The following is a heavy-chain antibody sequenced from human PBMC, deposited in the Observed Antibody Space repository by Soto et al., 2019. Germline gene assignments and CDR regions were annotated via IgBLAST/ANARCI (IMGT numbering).Heavy chain of an antibody. CDR2: IYGGGST. D-gene: IGHD2-2*02. CDR1: GFTVSSNY. CDR3: AKASLRHSYTHF. J-gene: IGHJ4*02. Sequence: PGGSLRLSCAASGFTVSSNYMSWVRQAPGKGLEWVSVIYGGGSTYYADSVKGRFTISRDNSKDTLYLQMNSLRAEDTAIYYCAKASLRHSYTHFWGPGPLLTVFS. V-gene: IGHV3-53*01.